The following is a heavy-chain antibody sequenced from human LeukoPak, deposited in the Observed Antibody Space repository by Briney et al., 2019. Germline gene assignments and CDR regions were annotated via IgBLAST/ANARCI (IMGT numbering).Heavy chain of an antibody. CDR3: ARHGSGRYYPAEGRVDY. Sequence: ASVKVSCKAFGYGFTSYYIHWVRQAPGQGLEWMGIINPSVGGTTYARKFQGRVTMTRDTSTSTVYMELSSLRSEDTAVYYCARHGSGRYYPAEGRVDYWGRGTLVTVSS. J-gene: IGHJ4*02. CDR1: GYGFTSYY. V-gene: IGHV1-46*03. CDR2: INPSVGGT. D-gene: IGHD3-10*01.